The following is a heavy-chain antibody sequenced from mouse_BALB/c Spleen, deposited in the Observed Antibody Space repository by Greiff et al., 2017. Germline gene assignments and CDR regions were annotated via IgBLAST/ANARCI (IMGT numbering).Heavy chain of an antibody. CDR2: IWGDGST. V-gene: IGHV2-6-7*01. CDR1: GFSLTGYG. D-gene: IGHD2-4*01. J-gene: IGHJ3*01. CDR3: ARGGLRSTMITTWFAY. Sequence: VQLKESGPGLVAPSQSLSITCTVSGFSLTGYGVNWVRQPPGKGLEWLGMIWGDGSTDYNSALKSRLSISKDNSKSQVFLKMNSLQTDDTARYYCARGGLRSTMITTWFAYWGQGTLVTVSA.